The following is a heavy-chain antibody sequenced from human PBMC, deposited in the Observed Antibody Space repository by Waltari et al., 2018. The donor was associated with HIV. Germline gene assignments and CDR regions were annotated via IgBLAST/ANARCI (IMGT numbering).Heavy chain of an antibody. Sequence: QVQLQQWGAGLLKPSETLSLTCAVYGGSFGGYYWSWFRQPPGKGLEWIGEINHSGSTNYNPSLKSRVTISVDTSKNQFSLKLSSVTAADTAVYYCARGPDAYMFLLVWGQGTLVTVSS. V-gene: IGHV4-34*01. CDR2: INHSGST. J-gene: IGHJ4*02. CDR3: ARGPDAYMFLLV. D-gene: IGHD3-10*02. CDR1: GGSFGGYY.